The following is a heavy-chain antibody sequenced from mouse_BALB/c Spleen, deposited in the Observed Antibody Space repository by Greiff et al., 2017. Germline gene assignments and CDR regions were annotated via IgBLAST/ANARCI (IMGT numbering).Heavy chain of an antibody. V-gene: IGHV1-87*01. J-gene: IGHJ4*01. CDR3: ARSGPLLRGGAMDY. CDR2: IYPGDGDT. D-gene: IGHD1-1*01. Sequence: QVQLQQSGAELARPGASVKLSCKASGYTFTSYWMQWVKQRPGQGLEWIGAIYPGDGDTRYTQKFKGKATLTAGKSSSTAYMQLSSLASEDSAVYYCARSGPLLRGGAMDYWGQGTSVTVSS. CDR1: GYTFTSYW.